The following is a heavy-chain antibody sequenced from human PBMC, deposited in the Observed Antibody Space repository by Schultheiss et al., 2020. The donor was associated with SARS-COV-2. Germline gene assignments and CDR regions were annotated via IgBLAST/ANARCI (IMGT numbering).Heavy chain of an antibody. D-gene: IGHD6-6*01. Sequence: GGSLRLSCVASGFTFSNAWMSWVRQAPGKGLEWVSAISGSGGSTYYADSVKGRFTISRDNSKNTLYLQMNSLRAEDTAVYYCAKTKLVNDAFDIWGQGTMVTVSS. J-gene: IGHJ3*02. CDR2: ISGSGGST. V-gene: IGHV3-23*01. CDR3: AKTKLVNDAFDI. CDR1: GFTFSNAW.